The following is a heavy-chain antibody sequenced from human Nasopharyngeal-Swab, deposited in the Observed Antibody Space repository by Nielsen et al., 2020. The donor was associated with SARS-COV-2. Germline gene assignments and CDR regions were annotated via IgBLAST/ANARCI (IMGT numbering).Heavy chain of an antibody. D-gene: IGHD2-8*01. CDR3: AREGLRVYAVDYYYGMDV. V-gene: IGHV4-59*12. Sequence: GSLRLSCTVSGGSISSYYWSWIRQPPGKGLEWIGYIYYSGSTNYNPSLKSRVTISVDTSKNQFSLKLSSVTAADTAVYYCAREGLRVYAVDYYYGMDVWGQGTTVTVSS. CDR2: IYYSGST. J-gene: IGHJ6*02. CDR1: GGSISSYY.